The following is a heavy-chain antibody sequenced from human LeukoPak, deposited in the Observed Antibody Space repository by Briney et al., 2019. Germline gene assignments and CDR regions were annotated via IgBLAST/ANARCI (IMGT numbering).Heavy chain of an antibody. CDR2: IYYSGST. CDR3: ARSSWYLYYFDY. CDR1: GGSISSSSYY. Sequence: SETLSLTCTVSGGSISSSSYYWSWIRQPPGKGLEWIGSIYYSGSTYYNPSLKSRVTISVDTSKNQFSLKLSSVTAADTAVYYCARSSWYLYYFDYWGQGTLVTVSS. J-gene: IGHJ4*02. D-gene: IGHD6-13*01. V-gene: IGHV4-39*01.